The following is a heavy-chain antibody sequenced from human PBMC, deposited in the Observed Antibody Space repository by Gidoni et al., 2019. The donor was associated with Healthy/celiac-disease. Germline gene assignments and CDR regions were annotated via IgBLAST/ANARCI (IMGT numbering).Heavy chain of an antibody. Sequence: EVQLVESGGGLVQPGGSLRLSCAASGFTFSSSWLSWARQAPGRGLGWVANIKQDGIEKYYVDSVKGRFTISRDNAKNSLYLQMNSLRAEDTAVYYCARDSTYYYDSSGYYSYWYFDLWGRGTLVTVSS. CDR2: IKQDGIEK. J-gene: IGHJ2*01. CDR1: GFTFSSSW. V-gene: IGHV3-7*01. CDR3: ARDSTYYYDSSGYYSYWYFDL. D-gene: IGHD3-22*01.